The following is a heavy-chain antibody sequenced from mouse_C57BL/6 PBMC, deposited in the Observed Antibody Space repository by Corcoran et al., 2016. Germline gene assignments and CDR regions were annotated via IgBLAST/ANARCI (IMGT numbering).Heavy chain of an antibody. J-gene: IGHJ4*01. D-gene: IGHD2-3*01. Sequence: QIQLVQSGPELKKPGETVKISCKASGYTFTTYGMSWVKQAPGKGLKWMGWINTYSGVPKYADDFKGRFAFSLETSASTAYLQINNLKNEDTATYFCARGYSDAMDYWGQGTSVTVSS. V-gene: IGHV9-3*01. CDR2: INTYSGVP. CDR3: ARGYSDAMDY. CDR1: GYTFTTYG.